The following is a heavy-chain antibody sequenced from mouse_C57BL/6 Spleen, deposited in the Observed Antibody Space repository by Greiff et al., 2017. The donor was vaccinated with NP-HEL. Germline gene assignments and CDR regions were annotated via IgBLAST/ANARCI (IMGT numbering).Heavy chain of an antibody. CDR1: GYAFSSYW. CDR2: IYPGDGDT. Sequence: QVQLKESGAELVKPGASVKISCKASGYAFSSYWMNWVKQRPGKGLEWIGQIYPGDGDTNYNGKFKGKATLTADKSSSTAYMQLSSLTSEDSAVYFCARADYYYEMDYWGQGTSVTVSS. CDR3: ARADYYYEMDY. D-gene: IGHD2-4*01. V-gene: IGHV1-80*01. J-gene: IGHJ4*01.